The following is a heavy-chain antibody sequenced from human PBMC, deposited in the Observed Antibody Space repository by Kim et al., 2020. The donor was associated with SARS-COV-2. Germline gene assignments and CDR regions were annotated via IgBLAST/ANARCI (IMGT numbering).Heavy chain of an antibody. CDR3: ARVEGITMVRGVIADWFDP. D-gene: IGHD3-10*01. CDR2: INHSGST. CDR1: GGSFSGYY. V-gene: IGHV4-34*01. Sequence: SETLSLTCAVYGGSFSGYYWSWIRQPPGKGLEWIGEINHSGSTNYNPSLKSRVTISVDTSKNQFSLKLSSVTAADTAVYYCARVEGITMVRGVIADWFDPWGQGTLVTVSS. J-gene: IGHJ5*02.